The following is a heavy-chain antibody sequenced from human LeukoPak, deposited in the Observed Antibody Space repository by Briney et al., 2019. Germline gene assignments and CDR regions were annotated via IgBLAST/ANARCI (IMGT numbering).Heavy chain of an antibody. Sequence: ASVKVSCKTSGYTFTGYYMHWVRQAPGQGLEWMGWINPNSGGTNYAQKFQGRVTMTRDTSISTAYMELSRLRSDDTAVYYCARDPLYNSRWYVVPDYWGQGTLVTVSS. CDR2: INPNSGGT. V-gene: IGHV1-2*02. CDR3: ARDPLYNSRWYVVPDY. J-gene: IGHJ4*02. D-gene: IGHD6-13*01. CDR1: GYTFTGYY.